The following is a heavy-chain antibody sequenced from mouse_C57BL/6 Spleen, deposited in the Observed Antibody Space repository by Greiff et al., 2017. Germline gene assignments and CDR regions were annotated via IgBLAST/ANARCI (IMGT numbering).Heavy chain of an antibody. Sequence: VQLKESGPELVKPGASVKIPCKASGYTFTDYNMDWVKQSHGKSLEWIGDINPNNGGTIYNQKFKGKATLTVDKSSSTAYMELRSLTSEDTAVYYCARSGSGNYGYFDVWGTGTTVTVSS. J-gene: IGHJ1*03. CDR1: GYTFTDYN. CDR3: ARSGSGNYGYFDV. D-gene: IGHD1-3*01. V-gene: IGHV1-18*01. CDR2: INPNNGGT.